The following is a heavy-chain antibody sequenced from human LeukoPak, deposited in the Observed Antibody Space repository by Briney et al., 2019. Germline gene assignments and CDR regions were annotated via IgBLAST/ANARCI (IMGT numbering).Heavy chain of an antibody. CDR1: GGSISSGGYY. CDR3: ARGGAHYYDSSGYYYY. CDR2: IYYSGST. D-gene: IGHD3-22*01. V-gene: IGHV4-31*03. Sequence: SETLSLTCTVSGGSISSGGYYWRWIRQHPGKGLEWIGYIYYSGSTYYNPSLRSRVTISVDTSKNQFSLKLSSVTAADTAVYYCARGGAHYYDSSGYYYYWGQGTLVTVSS. J-gene: IGHJ4*02.